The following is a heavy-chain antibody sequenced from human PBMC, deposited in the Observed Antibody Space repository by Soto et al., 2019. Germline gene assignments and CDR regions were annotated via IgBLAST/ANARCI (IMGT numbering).Heavy chain of an antibody. D-gene: IGHD3-22*01. V-gene: IGHV4-31*03. CDR2: IYYSGST. J-gene: IGHJ4*02. CDR3: ARAPSTYYYDSSGYYSPFDY. CDR1: GGSISSGGYY. Sequence: QVQLQESGPGLVKPSQTLSLTCTVSGGSISSGGYYWSWIRQHPGKGLEWIGYIYYSGSTYYNPSLKGRVTISVDTSKSQFSLKLSSVTAADTAVYYCARAPSTYYYDSSGYYSPFDYWGQGTLVTVSS.